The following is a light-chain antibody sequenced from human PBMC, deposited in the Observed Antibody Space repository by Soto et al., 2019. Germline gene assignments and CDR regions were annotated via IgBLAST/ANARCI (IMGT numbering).Light chain of an antibody. Sequence: EIVLIQSPATLSLSPGERATLSCRASQSVSSNLAWYQQKPGQAPRLLIYGASSRATGIPVRFSGSGSGTEFTLTISSLQSEDFAVYYCQQYNNWPLTFGQGTRLEI. CDR1: QSVSSN. V-gene: IGKV3-15*01. CDR2: GAS. J-gene: IGKJ5*01. CDR3: QQYNNWPLT.